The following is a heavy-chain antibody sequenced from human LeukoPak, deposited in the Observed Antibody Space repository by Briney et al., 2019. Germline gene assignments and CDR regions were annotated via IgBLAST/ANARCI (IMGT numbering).Heavy chain of an antibody. Sequence: GGSLRLSCAASGFTFSNYAMSWVRQAPGKGLEWVSTIFGSGGSTYYADSGRGRFTISRDISKNTLYLQMNSLRAEDTAVYYCAKSHHDYGDYGWFDPWGQGTLVTVSS. J-gene: IGHJ5*02. CDR2: IFGSGGST. CDR3: AKSHHDYGDYGWFDP. D-gene: IGHD4-17*01. CDR1: GFTFSNYA. V-gene: IGHV3-23*01.